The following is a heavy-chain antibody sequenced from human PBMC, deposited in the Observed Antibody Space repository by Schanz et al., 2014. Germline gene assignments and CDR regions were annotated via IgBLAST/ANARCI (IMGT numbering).Heavy chain of an antibody. Sequence: QVQLVESGGGLVKPGGSLRLSCAASGFTFSDHYMAWIRQAPGKGLEWVSYITSGSAKFYADSVKGRFTISRDNAKNSLYLQMNSLRAEDTALYYCAKDRQNRVNRVGYYYGMDVWGQGTTVTVSS. CDR3: AKDRQNRVNRVGYYYGMDV. J-gene: IGHJ6*02. D-gene: IGHD3-16*01. CDR2: ITSGSAK. CDR1: GFTFSDHY. V-gene: IGHV3-11*01.